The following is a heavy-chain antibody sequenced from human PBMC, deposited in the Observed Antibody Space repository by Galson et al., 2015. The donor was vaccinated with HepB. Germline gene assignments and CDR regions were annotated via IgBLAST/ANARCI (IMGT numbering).Heavy chain of an antibody. D-gene: IGHD5-24*01. CDR2: ISYDGINK. Sequence: LSLSCAASGFTFSNYAFHWVRQAPGKGLEWVALISYDGINKYYADSLKGRFTISRDKSKNTLSLQMNNMRGEDMALYYCASLETRGMTTMPFDYWGQGTLVTVSS. J-gene: IGHJ4*02. CDR3: ASLETRGMTTMPFDY. CDR1: GFTFSNYA. V-gene: IGHV3-30-3*02.